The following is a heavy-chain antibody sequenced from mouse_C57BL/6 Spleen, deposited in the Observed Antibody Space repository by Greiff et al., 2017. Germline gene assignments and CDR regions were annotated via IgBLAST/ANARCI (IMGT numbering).Heavy chain of an antibody. V-gene: IGHV2-9-1*01. J-gene: IGHJ4*01. Sequence: VKLQESGPGLVAPSQSLSITCTVSGFSLTSYAISWVRQPPGKGLEWLGVIWTGGGTNYNSALNSRPSISKDNSKTPVCLKMNILQTDDTARYYCARKNYSNYNDYARDYWGQGTSVTVSS. CDR3: ARKNYSNYNDYARDY. CDR1: GFSLTSYA. D-gene: IGHD2-5*01. CDR2: IWTGGGT.